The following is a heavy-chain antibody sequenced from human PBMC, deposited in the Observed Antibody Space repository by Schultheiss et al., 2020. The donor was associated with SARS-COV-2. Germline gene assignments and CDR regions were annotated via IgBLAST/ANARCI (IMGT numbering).Heavy chain of an antibody. Sequence: GGSLRLSCAASGFTFSGSAMHWVRQASGKGLEWVGRIRSKANNYATAYAASVKGRFTISRDDAKNTAYLQMNSLKTEDTAVYYCTRGTSYDFWSGYYSGSFEAYNWFDPWGQGTLVTVSS. CDR1: GFTFSGSA. V-gene: IGHV3-73*01. CDR3: TRGTSYDFWSGYYSGSFEAYNWFDP. D-gene: IGHD3-3*01. CDR2: IRSKANNYAT. J-gene: IGHJ5*02.